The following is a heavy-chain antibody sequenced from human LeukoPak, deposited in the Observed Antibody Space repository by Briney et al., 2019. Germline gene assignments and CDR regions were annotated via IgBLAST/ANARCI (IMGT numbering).Heavy chain of an antibody. CDR2: INPNSGGT. J-gene: IGHJ4*02. D-gene: IGHD3-22*01. V-gene: IGHV1-2*02. CDR1: GYTFTGYY. Sequence: GASVKVSCKASGYTFTGYYMHWVRQAPGQGLEWRGWINPNSGGTNYAQKFQGRVTMTRDTSISTAYMELSRLRSDDTAVYYCAREGYYDSSGYYYWGQGTLVTVSS. CDR3: AREGYYDSSGYYY.